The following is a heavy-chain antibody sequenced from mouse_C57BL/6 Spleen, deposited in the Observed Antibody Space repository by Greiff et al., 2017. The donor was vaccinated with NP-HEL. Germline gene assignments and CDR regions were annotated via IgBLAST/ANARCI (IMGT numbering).Heavy chain of an antibody. CDR1: GYAFTNYL. Sequence: QVQLQQSGAELVRPGTSVKVSCKASGYAFTNYLIEWVKQRPGQGLEWIGVINPGSGGTNYNEKFKGKATLTADKSSSTAYMQLSSLTSEDSAVYFCARDGSRIRFAYWGQGTLVTVSA. V-gene: IGHV1-54*01. CDR3: ARDGSRIRFAY. CDR2: INPGSGGT. D-gene: IGHD1-1*01. J-gene: IGHJ3*01.